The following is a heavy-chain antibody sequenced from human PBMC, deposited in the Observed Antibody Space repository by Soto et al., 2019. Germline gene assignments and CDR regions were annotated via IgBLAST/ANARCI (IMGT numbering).Heavy chain of an antibody. CDR1: GFTFSSYG. D-gene: IGHD3-3*01. CDR2: ISYDGSNK. J-gene: IGHJ4*02. CDR3: AKVLASSTDYDFWSGSTPDDY. V-gene: IGHV3-30*18. Sequence: GESLKISCAASGFTFSSYGMHWVRQAPGKGLEWVAVISYDGSNKYYADSVKGRFTISRDNSKNTLYLQMNSLRAEDTAVYYCAKVLASSTDYDFWSGSTPDDYWGQGTLVTVSS.